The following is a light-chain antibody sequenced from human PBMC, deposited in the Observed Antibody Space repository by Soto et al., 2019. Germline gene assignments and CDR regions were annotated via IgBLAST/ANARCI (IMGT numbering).Light chain of an antibody. CDR2: GAS. CDR1: QSVGNNY. V-gene: IGKV3-20*01. J-gene: IGKJ1*01. Sequence: EIVLTQSPGTLSLSPGESATLSCRASQSVGNNYLAWYQQKPGQAPRLLIYGASSRATGIPDRFRGSGSGTDFTLRISRLEPEDFAVYYCQQYGGSRRWTFGHGTRVDIK. CDR3: QQYGGSRRWT.